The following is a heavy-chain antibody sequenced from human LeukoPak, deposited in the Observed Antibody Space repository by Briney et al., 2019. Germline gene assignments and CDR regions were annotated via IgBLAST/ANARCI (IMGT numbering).Heavy chain of an antibody. J-gene: IGHJ4*02. CDR3: ARDQGDSLSLAEIDY. V-gene: IGHV3-33*01. CDR1: GFTFSSYG. D-gene: IGHD2-15*01. Sequence: PGGSLRLSCAASGFTFSSYGMHWVRQAPGKGLEWVAVIWYDGSNKYYADSVKGRFTISRDNSKNALYLQMNSLRAEDTAVYYCARDQGDSLSLAEIDYWGQGTLVTVSS. CDR2: IWYDGSNK.